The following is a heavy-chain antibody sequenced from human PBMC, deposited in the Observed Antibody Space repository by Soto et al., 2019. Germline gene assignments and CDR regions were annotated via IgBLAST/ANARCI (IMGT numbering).Heavy chain of an antibody. Sequence: GESLKISCAASGFTFSNAWMNWVRQAPGKGLEWVGRIKSKTDGGTTDYAAPVKGRFTISRDDSKNTLYLQMNSLKTEDTAVYYCTTEESYSSGWYDFDYWGQGTLVTVSS. CDR2: IKSKTDGGTT. D-gene: IGHD6-19*01. J-gene: IGHJ4*02. V-gene: IGHV3-15*07. CDR3: TTEESYSSGWYDFDY. CDR1: GFTFSNAW.